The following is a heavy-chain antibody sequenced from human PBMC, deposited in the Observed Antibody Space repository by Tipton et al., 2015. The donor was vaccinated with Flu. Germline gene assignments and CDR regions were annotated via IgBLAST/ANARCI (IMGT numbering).Heavy chain of an antibody. Sequence: RSLRLSCAASEFSFETSDMHWVRQPPGKGLEWVAFTRYDGNNRYYADSVKGRFTISRDNAKNSLHLQMNSLRAEDTAVYYCARTRGGYCTSSSCYADYFDYWGQGTLVTVSS. V-gene: IGHV3-33*03. CDR1: EFSFETSD. CDR3: ARTRGGYCTSSSCYADYFDY. CDR2: TRYDGNNR. D-gene: IGHD2-2*01. J-gene: IGHJ4*02.